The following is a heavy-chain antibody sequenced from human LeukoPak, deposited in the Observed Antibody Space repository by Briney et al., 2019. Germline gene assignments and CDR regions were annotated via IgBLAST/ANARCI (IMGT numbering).Heavy chain of an antibody. J-gene: IGHJ4*02. CDR2: IYYSGST. V-gene: IGHV4-59*01. Sequence: PSETLSLTCTVSGGSISSYYWNWIRQPPGKGLEWIGYIYYSGSTNYNPSLKSRVTISVDTSKNQFSLKLSSVTAADTAVYYCARIPIEYSSSYYFDYWGQETLVTVSS. CDR1: GGSISSYY. CDR3: ARIPIEYSSSYYFDY. D-gene: IGHD6-6*01.